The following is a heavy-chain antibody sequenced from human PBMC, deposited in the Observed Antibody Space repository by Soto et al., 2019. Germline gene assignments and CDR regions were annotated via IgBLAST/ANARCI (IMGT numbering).Heavy chain of an antibody. D-gene: IGHD5-18*01. CDR3: ARVGYSYGYSLYGMDV. V-gene: IGHV1-46*01. J-gene: IGHJ6*02. CDR2: INPSGGST. Sequence: QVQLVQSGAEVKKPGASVKVSCKASGYTFTSYYMHWVRQAPGQGLEWMGIINPSGGSTSYAQKFQGRVTMTRDTSTSTVYIELSSLRSEDTAVYYCARVGYSYGYSLYGMDVWGQGTTVTVSS. CDR1: GYTFTSYY.